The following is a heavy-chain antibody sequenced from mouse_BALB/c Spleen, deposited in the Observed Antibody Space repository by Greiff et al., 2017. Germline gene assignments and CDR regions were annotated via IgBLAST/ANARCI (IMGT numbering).Heavy chain of an antibody. J-gene: IGHJ2*01. CDR2: INPGSGGT. V-gene: IGHV1-54*01. D-gene: IGHD1-1*01. CDR3: ARRDYYGYYFDY. Sequence: VQLQQSGAELVRPGTSVKVSCKASGYAFTNYLIEWVKQRPGQGLEWIGVINPGSGGTNYNEKFKGKATLTADKSSSTAYMQLSSLTSDDSAVYFCARRDYYGYYFDYWGQGTTLTVSS. CDR1: GYAFTNYL.